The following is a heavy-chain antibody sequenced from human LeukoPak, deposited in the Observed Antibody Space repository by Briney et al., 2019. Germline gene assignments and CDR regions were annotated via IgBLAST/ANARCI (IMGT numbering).Heavy chain of an antibody. CDR1: GYTFTSYD. CDR2: MNPNSGNT. D-gene: IGHD2-8*01. V-gene: IGHV1-8*01. J-gene: IGHJ4*02. CDR3: ARDANHCTNGVCHYYFDY. Sequence: GASVKVSCKASGYTFTSYDINWVRQATGQGLEWMGWMNPNSGNTGYAQKFQGRVTMTRNTSISTAYMELSSLRSEDTAVYYCARDANHCTNGVCHYYFDYWGQGTLVTVSS.